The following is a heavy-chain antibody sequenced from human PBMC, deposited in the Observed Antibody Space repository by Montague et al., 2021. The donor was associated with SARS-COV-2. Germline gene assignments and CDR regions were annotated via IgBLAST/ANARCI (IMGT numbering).Heavy chain of an antibody. V-gene: IGHV4-39*01. Sequence: SETLSLTCTVAGGSISSSNYYWGWIRQPPGKGLEWIGSLLYSGXSXYXXXXKSRVTISVDTSKNQFSLRLSSVTAADTAVYYCVAEWLAIYYFDFWGQGTLVTVSS. J-gene: IGHJ4*02. D-gene: IGHD6-19*01. CDR3: VAEWLAIYYFDF. CDR2: LLYSGXS. CDR1: GGSISSSNYY.